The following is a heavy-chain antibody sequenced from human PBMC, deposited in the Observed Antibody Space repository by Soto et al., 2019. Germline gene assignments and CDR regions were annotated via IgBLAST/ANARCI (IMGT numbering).Heavy chain of an antibody. CDR2: IYPRDSDT. Sequence: LGESLKISCKASGYSFTFYWIAWVRQMPGKGLEWMGIIYPRDSDTRYSPSFQGQVSISADKSISTAYLQWSSLKASDTAMYYCARQDGSGTYYFDSWGQGTLVTVSS. CDR1: GYSFTFYW. J-gene: IGHJ4*02. CDR3: ARQDGSGTYYFDS. V-gene: IGHV5-51*01. D-gene: IGHD3-10*01.